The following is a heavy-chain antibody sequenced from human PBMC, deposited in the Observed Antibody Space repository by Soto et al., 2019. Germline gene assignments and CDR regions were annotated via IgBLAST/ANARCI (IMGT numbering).Heavy chain of an antibody. D-gene: IGHD6-19*01. CDR1: GGSISSGSYF. CDR2: IYYSGST. J-gene: IGHJ5*02. V-gene: IGHV4-39*01. Sequence: PSETLSLTCTVSGGSISSGSYFWGWIRQPPGKGLEWIGSIYYSGSTSYNPSLRSRVTMSVDTSKNQFSLKLSSVSAADTAVYYCARHTGYSSGKRWFDPWGQGTLVTVYS. CDR3: ARHTGYSSGKRWFDP.